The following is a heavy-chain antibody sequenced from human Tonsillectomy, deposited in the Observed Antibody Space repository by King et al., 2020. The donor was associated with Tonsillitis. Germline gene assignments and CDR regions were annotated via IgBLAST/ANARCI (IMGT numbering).Heavy chain of an antibody. CDR1: GFTFDHYG. CDR2: IIWNGGST. J-gene: IGHJ6*03. V-gene: IGHV3-20*04. CDR3: ARGHYDILTGYYNYFYMDV. D-gene: IGHD3-9*01. Sequence: VQLVESGGGVVRPGGSRSLSCAASGFTFDHYGMSWVRQPPGRGLEWVSGIIWNGGSTGYADSVKGRFTISRDNAKNSLYLQMNSLRAEDTALYYCARGHYDILTGYYNYFYMDVWGRGTTVTVSS.